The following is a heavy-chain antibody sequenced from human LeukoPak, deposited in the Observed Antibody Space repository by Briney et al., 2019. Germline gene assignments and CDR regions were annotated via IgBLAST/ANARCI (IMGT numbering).Heavy chain of an antibody. D-gene: IGHD6-13*01. J-gene: IGHJ4*02. V-gene: IGHV3-23*01. Sequence: GESLRLSCAAHGFPFITYAMSSVPQTPAKVLEWVSSISGSGTTTYYAGSVKGRFTIYREHSKNTLFLQMYSLAAEDTALYYCARHQTSYSSSSYPQDWGQGTLVTVSS. CDR2: ISGSGTTT. CDR1: GFPFITYA. CDR3: ARHQTSYSSSSYPQD.